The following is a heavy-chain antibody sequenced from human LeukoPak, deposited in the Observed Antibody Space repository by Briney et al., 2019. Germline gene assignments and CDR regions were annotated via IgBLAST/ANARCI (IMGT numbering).Heavy chain of an antibody. J-gene: IGHJ3*02. V-gene: IGHV3-33*01. Sequence: GRSLRLSCAASGFTFSSYGMHWVRQAPGKGLEWVAVIWYGGSNKYYADSVKGRFTISRGNSKNTLYLQMNSLRAEDTAVYYCARDSVVQGVILAFDIWGQGTMVTVSS. D-gene: IGHD3-10*01. CDR2: IWYGGSNK. CDR1: GFTFSSYG. CDR3: ARDSVVQGVILAFDI.